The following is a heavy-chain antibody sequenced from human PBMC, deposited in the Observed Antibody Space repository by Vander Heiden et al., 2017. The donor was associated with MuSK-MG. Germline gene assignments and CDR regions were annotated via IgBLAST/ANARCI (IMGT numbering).Heavy chain of an antibody. Sequence: EVQLVESGGGLVQPGGSLRLSCAASGFTFSSYWMSWVRQAPGKGLEWVANIKQDGSEKYYVDSVKGRFTISRDNAKNSLYLQMNSLRPEDTAVYYCARGLGTRRVFWFDPWGEGPLVAVSS. J-gene: IGHJ5*02. CDR3: ARGLGTRRVFWFDP. CDR1: GFTFSSYW. D-gene: IGHD6-6*01. V-gene: IGHV3-7*01. CDR2: IKQDGSEK.